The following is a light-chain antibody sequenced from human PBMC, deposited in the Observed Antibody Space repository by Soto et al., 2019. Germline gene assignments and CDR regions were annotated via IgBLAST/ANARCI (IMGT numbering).Light chain of an antibody. CDR2: DAS. CDR3: QYYSNSLWT. J-gene: IGKJ1*01. CDR1: QSVRSMY. Sequence: EVVLTQSPGTLSLSPGERATLSCRASQSVRSMYLAWYQQKPGQAPRLLIYDASSRATDIPDRFSGSGSGTDVTLTISRLEPGDFAIYYCQYYSNSLWTFGQGTKVDIK. V-gene: IGKV3-20*01.